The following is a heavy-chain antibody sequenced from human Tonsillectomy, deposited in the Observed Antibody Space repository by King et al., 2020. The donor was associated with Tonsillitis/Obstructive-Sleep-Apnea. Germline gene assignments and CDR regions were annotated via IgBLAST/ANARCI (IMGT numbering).Heavy chain of an antibody. CDR2: ISFDGSNK. CDR3: ARTLRVGNSYSDWYFDL. J-gene: IGHJ2*01. V-gene: IGHV3-30*03. Sequence: VQLVESGGGVVQPGRSLRLSCAASGFIFSSYGMHWVRQAPGKGLEWVAVISFDGSNKYYADSVKGRFTISRDNSKNTLYLQMNSLRAADTAVYYCARTLRVGNSYSDWYFDLWGRGTLVTVSS. D-gene: IGHD1-7*01. CDR1: GFIFSSYG.